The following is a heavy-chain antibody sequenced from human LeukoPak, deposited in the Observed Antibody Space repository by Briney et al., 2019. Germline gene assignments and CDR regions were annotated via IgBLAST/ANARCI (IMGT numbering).Heavy chain of an antibody. V-gene: IGHV3-23*01. CDR1: GFIFSSYS. CDR3: AKAASSSWPSYYYGMDV. D-gene: IGHD6-13*01. J-gene: IGHJ6*02. Sequence: GGSLRLSCAASGFIFSSYSMSWVRQAPGKGLEWVSVITGSGGNTYYADSVKGRFTISKNNSKNTVYLQMSSLRVDDTAVYYCAKAASSSWPSYYYGMDVWGQGTTVTVSS. CDR2: ITGSGGNT.